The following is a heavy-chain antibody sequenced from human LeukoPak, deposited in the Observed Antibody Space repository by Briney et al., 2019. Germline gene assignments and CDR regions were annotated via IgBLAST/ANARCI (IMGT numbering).Heavy chain of an antibody. CDR1: GFTFSSYG. Sequence: GGTLRLSCAASGFTFSSYGMSWVRQAPGKGLEWVSAISGSGGSTYYADSVKGRFTISRDNSKNTLYLQMNSLRAEDTAVYYCAKDRIVVVPADMGSWGQGTLVTVSS. V-gene: IGHV3-23*01. D-gene: IGHD2-2*01. CDR3: AKDRIVVVPADMGS. CDR2: ISGSGGST. J-gene: IGHJ4*02.